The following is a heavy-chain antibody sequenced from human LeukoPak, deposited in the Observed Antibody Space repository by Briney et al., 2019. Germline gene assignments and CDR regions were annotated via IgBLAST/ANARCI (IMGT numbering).Heavy chain of an antibody. CDR2: IYHRGNT. CDR1: GDFISNSYW. D-gene: IGHD5-24*01. Sequence: SETLSLTCAVSGDFISNSYWWSWVRLPPGKGLEWIGEIYHRGNTNYNPSLKSRVTISLDKSKNQFSLRLSSVTAADTAVYYCARVHRRDGYNYVWYFDLWGRGTLVTVSS. V-gene: IGHV4-4*02. J-gene: IGHJ2*01. CDR3: ARVHRRDGYNYVWYFDL.